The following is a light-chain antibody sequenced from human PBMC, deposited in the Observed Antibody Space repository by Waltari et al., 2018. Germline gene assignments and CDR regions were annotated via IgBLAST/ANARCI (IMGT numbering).Light chain of an antibody. Sequence: DFQITQSPSSLSASVGDRVTITRRASQSISTYFNSYQHKPGKAPNLLIYAASSLQRVVPSRVSVSGSETDLTLTISRLQPEDFATYYCQQSYSPLTFGGGTKVEIK. CDR2: AAS. CDR3: QQSYSPLT. J-gene: IGKJ4*01. CDR1: QSISTY. V-gene: IGKV1-39*01.